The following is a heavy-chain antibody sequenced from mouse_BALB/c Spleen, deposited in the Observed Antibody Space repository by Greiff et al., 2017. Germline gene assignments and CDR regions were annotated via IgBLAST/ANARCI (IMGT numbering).Heavy chain of an antibody. D-gene: IGHD1-2*01. Sequence: QVQLQQSGAELVKPGASVKLSCKASGYTFTSYYMYWVKQRPGQGLEWIGEINPSNGGTNFNEKFKSKATLTVDKSSSTAYMQLSSLTSEDSAVYYCTRKGVSLLRLHWYFDVWGAGTTVTVSS. V-gene: IGHV1S81*02. J-gene: IGHJ1*01. CDR1: GYTFTSYY. CDR3: TRKGVSLLRLHWYFDV. CDR2: INPSNGGT.